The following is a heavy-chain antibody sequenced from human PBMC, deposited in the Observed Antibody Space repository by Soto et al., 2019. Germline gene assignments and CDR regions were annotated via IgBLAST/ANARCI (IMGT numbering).Heavy chain of an antibody. J-gene: IGHJ4*02. V-gene: IGHV4-30-4*08. D-gene: IGHD1-26*01. Sequence: SSETLSLTCTVSGGSISSDDYYWNWIRQHPGKGLEWIGCIYYNGNTYYNPSLKSRSTISVDTSKNQFSLKLSSVTAADTAVYYCARLNLFSSELDYWGQGTLVTVSS. CDR3: ARLNLFSSELDY. CDR2: IYYNGNT. CDR1: GGSISSDDYY.